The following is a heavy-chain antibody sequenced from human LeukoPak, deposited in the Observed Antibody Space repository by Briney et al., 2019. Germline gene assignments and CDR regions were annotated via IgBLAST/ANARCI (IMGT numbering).Heavy chain of an antibody. V-gene: IGHV3-21*01. D-gene: IGHD1-26*01. Sequence: PGGSLRLTCAVSGFTFSTYSMNWVRQAPGKGLERVSSITSSSSYVYYADSVKGRFTISRDNAKNSLCLQMNSLRAEDTAVYYCARSMGRYFYDPRASDYWGQGTLVTVSS. CDR2: ITSSSSYV. CDR1: GFTFSTYS. J-gene: IGHJ4*02. CDR3: ARSMGRYFYDPRASDY.